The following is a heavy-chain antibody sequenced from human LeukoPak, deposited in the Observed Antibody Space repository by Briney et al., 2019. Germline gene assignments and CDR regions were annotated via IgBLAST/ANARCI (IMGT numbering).Heavy chain of an antibody. CDR2: ISSSSSTV. V-gene: IGHV3-48*04. Sequence: GGSLRLSCAASGFTFSSYSMNWVGQAPGKGLEWVSYISSSSSTVYYANSVKGRFTISRDNAKNSLYLQMNSLRAEDTAVYYCARVGGAAAGTSYWGQGTLVTVSS. J-gene: IGHJ4*02. CDR1: GFTFSSYS. D-gene: IGHD6-13*01. CDR3: ARVGGAAAGTSY.